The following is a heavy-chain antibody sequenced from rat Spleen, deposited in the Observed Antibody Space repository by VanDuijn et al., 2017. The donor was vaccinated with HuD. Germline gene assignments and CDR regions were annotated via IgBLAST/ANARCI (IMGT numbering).Heavy chain of an antibody. CDR3: ARHNSGYGYFDY. D-gene: IGHD4-3*01. V-gene: IGHV5-58*01. Sequence: EVQLVESGGGSVQPGRSLKLSCAASGFTFSSSWMYWIRQAPGKGLEWVSAINTDGGGTYYPDSVKGRFTISRDNAENTVYLQMNSLRSEDTATYYCARHNSGYGYFDYWGQGVMVTVSS. CDR2: INTDGGGT. CDR1: GFTFSSSW. J-gene: IGHJ2*01.